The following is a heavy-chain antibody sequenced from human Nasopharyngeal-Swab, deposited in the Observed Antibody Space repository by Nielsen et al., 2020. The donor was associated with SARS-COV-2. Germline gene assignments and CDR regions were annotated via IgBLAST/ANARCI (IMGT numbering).Heavy chain of an antibody. CDR1: GFSVSSNY. Sequence: GESLKISCVVTGFSVSSNYMSWVRQAPGKGLEWVSVIYSGGATYYADSVKGRFTISRDNSKNTLYLQMNSLRGEDTAVYYCARGDSFWGQGTTVTVSS. J-gene: IGHJ6*02. CDR3: ARGDSF. D-gene: IGHD2-21*01. CDR2: IYSGGAT. V-gene: IGHV3-53*01.